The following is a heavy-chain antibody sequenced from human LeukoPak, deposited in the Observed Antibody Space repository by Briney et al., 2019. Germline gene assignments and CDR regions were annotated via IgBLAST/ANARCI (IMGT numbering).Heavy chain of an antibody. D-gene: IGHD2-15*01. J-gene: IGHJ4*02. CDR1: GFTFSTYV. Sequence: PGGPLRLSCAASGFTFSTYVMSWVRQAPGKGLEWVSVISGSGDSTYYADSVKGRFTISRDNSKNTLYLQMNSLRAEDTAVYYCAKVEGYCSDGSCYHFDYWGQGTLVTVSS. V-gene: IGHV3-23*01. CDR2: ISGSGDST. CDR3: AKVEGYCSDGSCYHFDY.